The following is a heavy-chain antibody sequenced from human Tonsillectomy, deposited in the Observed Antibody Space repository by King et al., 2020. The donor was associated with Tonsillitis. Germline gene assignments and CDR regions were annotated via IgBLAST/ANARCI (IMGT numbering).Heavy chain of an antibody. J-gene: IGHJ4*02. D-gene: IGHD4-17*01. CDR3: ARLGGVRDSDYGGGFNY. V-gene: IGHV4-39*01. CDR1: GGTISDSHYY. CDR2: IYYSGST. Sequence: LQLQESGPGLVKSSETLSLTCTVSGGTISDSHYYWGWIRQPPGKGLEWIGNIYYSGSTYYNPSLNSRLTISVDTSKNQFSPNLSSVTAADTAVYYCARLGGVRDSDYGGGFNYWGQGTLVTVSS.